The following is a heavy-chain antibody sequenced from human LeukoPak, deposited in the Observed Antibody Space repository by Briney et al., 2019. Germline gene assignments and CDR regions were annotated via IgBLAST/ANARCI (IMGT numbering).Heavy chain of an antibody. CDR1: GFTFSSYS. CDR2: ISSSSSYI. J-gene: IGHJ4*02. Sequence: GGSLRLSCAASGFTFSSYSMNWGRQAPGRGLEWVSSISSSSSYIYYADSVKGRFTISRDNAKNSLYLQMNSLRAEDTAVYYCARDLKSARNYFDYWGQGTLVTVSS. V-gene: IGHV3-21*01. CDR3: ARDLKSARNYFDY. D-gene: IGHD2/OR15-2a*01.